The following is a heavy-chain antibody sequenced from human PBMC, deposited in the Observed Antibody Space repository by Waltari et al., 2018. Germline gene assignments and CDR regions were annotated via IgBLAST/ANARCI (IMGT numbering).Heavy chain of an antibody. J-gene: IGHJ6*02. Sequence: QVQLVQSGTEVKKPGASVKVSCKASGYTFTSYGITWMRQAPGHGLEWMGWISAYTGNTHYAQKLQVRVTMTTDTSTSIAYMDLRSLRADDTAVYYCARVGYCSGGRCNPDIPDYYYYGMDVWGQGTTVTVSS. CDR2: ISAYTGNT. CDR1: GYTFTSYG. D-gene: IGHD2-15*01. CDR3: ARVGYCSGGRCNPDIPDYYYYGMDV. V-gene: IGHV1-18*01.